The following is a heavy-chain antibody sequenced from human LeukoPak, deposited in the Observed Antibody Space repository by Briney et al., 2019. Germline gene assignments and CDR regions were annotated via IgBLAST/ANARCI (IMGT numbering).Heavy chain of an antibody. D-gene: IGHD6-13*01. CDR2: INHSGST. CDR3: ARGWLGIAAAGGGFGC. V-gene: IGHV4-34*01. CDR1: GGSFSGYY. Sequence: SETLSLTCAVYGGSFSGYYWSWIRQPPGKGLEWIGEINHSGSTNYNPSLKSRVTISVDTSKNQFSLKLSSVTAADTAVYYCARGWLGIAAAGGGFGCWGQGTLVTVSS. J-gene: IGHJ4*02.